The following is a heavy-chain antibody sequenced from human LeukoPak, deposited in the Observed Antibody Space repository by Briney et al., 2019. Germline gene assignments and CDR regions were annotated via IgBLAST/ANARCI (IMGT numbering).Heavy chain of an antibody. D-gene: IGHD1-26*01. CDR3: ARVFARGGEISGSYYYY. Sequence: ASVKVSCKASGGTFSSYAISWVRQAPGQGLEWMGGIIPMFGTASYAQKFQGRVTITTEESTSTAYMELSSLGSEDTAMYYCARVFARGGEISGSYYYYWGQGTLVTVSS. J-gene: IGHJ4*02. CDR1: GGTFSSYA. V-gene: IGHV1-69*05. CDR2: IIPMFGTA.